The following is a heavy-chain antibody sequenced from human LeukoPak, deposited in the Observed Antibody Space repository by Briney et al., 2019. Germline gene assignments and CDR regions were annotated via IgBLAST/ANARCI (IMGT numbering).Heavy chain of an antibody. CDR2: ISASGGGT. J-gene: IGHJ4*02. Sequence: GGSLRLSCAASEFIFSSYGMSWVRQAPGKGLEWVSAISASGGGTYYADSVKGRFTISRDNSRNTLCLEMNSLRAEDTAIYYCAKEATPGALLYGPFDYWGQGTLVTVSS. CDR1: EFIFSSYG. V-gene: IGHV3-23*01. D-gene: IGHD2/OR15-2a*01. CDR3: AKEATPGALLYGPFDY.